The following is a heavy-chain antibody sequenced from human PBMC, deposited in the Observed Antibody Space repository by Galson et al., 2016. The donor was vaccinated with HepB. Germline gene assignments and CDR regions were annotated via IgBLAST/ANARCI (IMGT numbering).Heavy chain of an antibody. J-gene: IGHJ5*02. D-gene: IGHD5-18*01. CDR1: GYTFISYY. CDR2: INPSGGST. CDR3: ASDPAVDSSMIWGGWFDP. V-gene: IGHV1-46*01. Sequence: VKVSCKASGYTFISYYIHWVRQAPGQGLEWMGIINPSGGSTSYAQQFQGRVTMTRDTSASTVYMELSSLTSEDTAVYYCASDPAVDSSMIWGGWFDPWVQGALVTVAS.